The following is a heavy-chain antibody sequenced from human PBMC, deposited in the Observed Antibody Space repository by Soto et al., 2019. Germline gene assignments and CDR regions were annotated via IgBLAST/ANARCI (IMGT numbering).Heavy chain of an antibody. J-gene: IGHJ5*02. CDR2: IDPDGSTT. CDR1: KFTFSSYW. V-gene: IGHV3-74*01. CDR3: TSSGSYDIAWFDP. D-gene: IGHD3-10*01. Sequence: GGSLRLSCAASKFTFSSYWMHWVRQAPGKGLAWVSRIDPDGSTTYYADSVKGRFTISRDNAKNTLYLQLNSLRAEDTAVYYCTSSGSYDIAWFDPWGQGTLVTVSS.